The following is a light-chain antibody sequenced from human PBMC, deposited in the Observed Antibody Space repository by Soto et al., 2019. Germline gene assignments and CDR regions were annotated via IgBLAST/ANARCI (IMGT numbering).Light chain of an antibody. CDR2: GGS. V-gene: IGKV3-20*01. CDR3: QAWT. Sequence: EIVLTQSPGTLSLSPGERVTLSCRASQSVSSNYLAWYQQKPGQAPRLLIYGGSSRATGIPNRFSGSGSGTDFTLTISRLEPEDFAVYYCQAWTFGQGTKVEIK. J-gene: IGKJ1*01. CDR1: QSVSSNY.